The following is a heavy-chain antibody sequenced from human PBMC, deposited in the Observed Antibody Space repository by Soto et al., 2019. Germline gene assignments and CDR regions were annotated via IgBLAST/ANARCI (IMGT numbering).Heavy chain of an antibody. CDR3: ATRGYCLSTGCLADYYVMDV. D-gene: IGHD2-2*01. CDR2: IRGSGDTT. V-gene: IGHV3-23*01. CDR1: GFTFSRYA. Sequence: EVQLLESGGGLVQPGGSLRLSCAASGFTFSRYAMSWVRQAPGKGLEWVSSIRGSGDTTHNADSVKGRVTISRDNSESTLYLQMNSLRAEDTAVYYCATRGYCLSTGCLADYYVMDVWGQGTTVTVSS. J-gene: IGHJ6*02.